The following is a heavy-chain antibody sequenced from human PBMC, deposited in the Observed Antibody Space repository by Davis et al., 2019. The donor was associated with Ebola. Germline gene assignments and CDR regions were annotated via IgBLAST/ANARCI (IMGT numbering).Heavy chain of an antibody. CDR3: ARDFQSDYDSSGYYPMPDY. D-gene: IGHD3-22*01. Sequence: GGSLRLSCAASGFTFRSYGMHWVRQAPGKGLEWVAFIRYDGSNKYYADSVKGRFTVSRDNAKNSVYLQMNSLRDEDTAVYYCARDFQSDYDSSGYYPMPDYWGQGTLVTVSS. V-gene: IGHV3-30*02. CDR1: GFTFRSYG. J-gene: IGHJ4*02. CDR2: IRYDGSNK.